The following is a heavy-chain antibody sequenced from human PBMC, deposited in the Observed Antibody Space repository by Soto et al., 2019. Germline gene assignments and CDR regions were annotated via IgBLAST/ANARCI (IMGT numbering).Heavy chain of an antibody. CDR1: GFTFSNNG. Sequence: QVHLVESGGGVVQPGRSLRLSCAASGFTFSNNGMHWVRQAPGKVQEWMGVISYEGSEKYYAGSVKGRFTISRDNSKNTLYLQMDTLRAEDTAIYYCVKDKGAAAGFDYWGQAILVTVSS. V-gene: IGHV3-30*18. CDR2: ISYEGSEK. J-gene: IGHJ4*02. D-gene: IGHD6-25*01. CDR3: VKDKGAAAGFDY.